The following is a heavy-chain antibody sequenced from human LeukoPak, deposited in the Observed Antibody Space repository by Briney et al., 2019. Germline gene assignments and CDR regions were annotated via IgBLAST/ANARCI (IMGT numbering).Heavy chain of an antibody. CDR2: INPNSGGT. V-gene: IGHV1-2*02. CDR3: ARGGSMAARQVYDP. Sequence: ASVKVSCKASGYTFTGYYTHWVRQAPGQGLEWMGWINPNSGGTDFAQKFQGRVTMTRDTSISTAYMELSRLRSDDTAVYYCARGGSMAARQVYDPWGQGTLVTVSS. D-gene: IGHD6-6*01. CDR1: GYTFTGYY. J-gene: IGHJ5*02.